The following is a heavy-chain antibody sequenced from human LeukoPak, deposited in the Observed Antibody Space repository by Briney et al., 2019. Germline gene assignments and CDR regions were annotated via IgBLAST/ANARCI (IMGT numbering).Heavy chain of an antibody. CDR1: GYTYTDQH. CDR3: ARVGVVIIRRADYFDY. CDR2: INPNRGGT. J-gene: IGHJ4*02. D-gene: IGHD3-3*01. Sequence: ASVKVSCKATGYTYTDQHMHGVRQPPGQGLAWMGWINPNRGGTNYPHKLQDRLTLPRDTPIHTAYMELSRLRSDDTAVYYCARVGVVIIRRADYFDYWGQGTLVTVSS. V-gene: IGHV1-2*02.